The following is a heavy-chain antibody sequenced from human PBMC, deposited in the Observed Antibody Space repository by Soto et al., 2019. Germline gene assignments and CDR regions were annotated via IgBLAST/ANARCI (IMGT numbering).Heavy chain of an antibody. D-gene: IGHD5-18*01. J-gene: IGHJ6*02. V-gene: IGHV1-69*13. Sequence: SVKVSCKASGGTFSSYAISCVRQAPGQGLEWMGGIIPIFGTANYAQKFQGRVTITADESTSTAYMELSSLRSEDTAVYYCARSGTAMVRSYYYYGMDVWGQGTTVTVSS. CDR3: ARSGTAMVRSYYYYGMDV. CDR2: IIPIFGTA. CDR1: GGTFSSYA.